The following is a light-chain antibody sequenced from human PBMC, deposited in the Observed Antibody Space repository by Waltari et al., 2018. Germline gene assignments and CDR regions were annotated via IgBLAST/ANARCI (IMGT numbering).Light chain of an antibody. CDR2: DVS. J-gene: IGLJ2*01. CDR3: SSYTSSGTLV. Sequence: QSALTQPASVSGSPGQSIPIPCSGTSNGLGSYHYNSWYQQHPGRAPKLMIYDVSDRPSGLSDRFSGSKSGNTASLSISVLQAEDEADYDCSSYTSSGTLVFGGGTKLTVL. CDR1: SNGLGSYHY. V-gene: IGLV2-14*03.